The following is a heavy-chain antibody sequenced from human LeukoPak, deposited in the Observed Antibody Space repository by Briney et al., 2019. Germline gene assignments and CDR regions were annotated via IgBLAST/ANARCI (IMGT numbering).Heavy chain of an antibody. J-gene: IGHJ4*02. CDR1: GFTFSNSG. V-gene: IGHV3-30*02. Sequence: PGESLRLSCAASGFTFSNSGIHWVRQAPGKGLEWVAFIRYDGSDTYYADSVKGRFTISRDNSKNTLYLQMNGLGVEDTAVYYCAKDSSIAAPGRLGFDYWGQGTLVTVSS. D-gene: IGHD6-6*01. CDR2: IRYDGSDT. CDR3: AKDSSIAAPGRLGFDY.